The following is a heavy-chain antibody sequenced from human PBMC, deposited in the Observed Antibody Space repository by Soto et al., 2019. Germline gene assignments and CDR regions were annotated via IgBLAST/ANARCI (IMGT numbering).Heavy chain of an antibody. V-gene: IGHV3-21*01. J-gene: IGHJ4*02. CDR2: ISSSSSYI. Sequence: EVQLVESGGGLVKPGGSLRLSCAASGFTFSSYSMNWVRQAPGKGLEWVSSISSSSSYIYYADSVKGRFTISRDNAKNSFYLQMNSLRAEDTAVYYCARDRCGGDCYSGAFDYWGQGTLVTVSS. CDR1: GFTFSSYS. D-gene: IGHD2-21*02. CDR3: ARDRCGGDCYSGAFDY.